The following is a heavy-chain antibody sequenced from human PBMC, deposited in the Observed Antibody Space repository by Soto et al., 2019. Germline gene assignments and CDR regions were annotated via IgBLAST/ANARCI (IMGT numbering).Heavy chain of an antibody. J-gene: IGHJ6*02. Sequence: QVQLVQSGAEVKKPGSSVKVSCKASGGTFSSYAISWVRQAPGQGLEWMGGIIPIFGTANYAQKFQGRVTITADKSTSTAYKELSSLRSEDTAVYYCARSGYSSSSDYYYYGIDVWGQWTTVTVSS. CDR3: ARSGYSSSSDYYYYGIDV. CDR1: GGTFSSYA. CDR2: IIPIFGTA. V-gene: IGHV1-69*06. D-gene: IGHD6-6*01.